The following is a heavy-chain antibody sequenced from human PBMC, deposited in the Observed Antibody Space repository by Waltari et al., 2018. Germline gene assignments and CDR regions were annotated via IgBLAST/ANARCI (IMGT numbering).Heavy chain of an antibody. Sequence: EVKVVESGGGLVQPGRSLRLSCTGSGFSFDNFAMHWVRQAPGKGLEGVSGISWDSRAIGYADSGKGRFTISRDNARNSVYLQMNSLRSEDMALYYCAKGVSSWYSFGMDVWGQGTTVTVSS. CDR1: GFSFDNFA. CDR3: AKGVSSWYSFGMDV. D-gene: IGHD6-13*01. CDR2: ISWDSRAI. V-gene: IGHV3-9*03. J-gene: IGHJ6*02.